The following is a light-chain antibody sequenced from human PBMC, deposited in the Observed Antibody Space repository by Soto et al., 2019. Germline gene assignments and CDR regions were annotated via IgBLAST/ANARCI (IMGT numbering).Light chain of an antibody. Sequence: DIQMTQSPSSLSASVGDRVTITSRASRTPRTFLNWYQQKPGKAPKLLIYATSTLQSGVPSRFSGRDSGADFTLTINNLQPEDFATYYCQQPPYTFGPGTKVDIK. CDR2: ATS. CDR1: RTPRTF. J-gene: IGKJ3*01. CDR3: QQPPYT. V-gene: IGKV1-39*01.